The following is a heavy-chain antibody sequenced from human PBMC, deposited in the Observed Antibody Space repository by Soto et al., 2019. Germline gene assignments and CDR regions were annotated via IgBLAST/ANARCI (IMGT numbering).Heavy chain of an antibody. CDR3: ARGGIFRVVVPADRNYMDV. Sequence: SETLSLTCAVYGGSFSGYYWSWIRQPPGKGLEWIGEINHSGSTNYNPSLKSRVTISVDTSKNQFSLKLSSVTAADTAVYYCARGGIFRVVVPADRNYMDVWGKGTTVTVSS. CDR2: INHSGST. J-gene: IGHJ6*03. D-gene: IGHD2-2*01. V-gene: IGHV4-34*01. CDR1: GGSFSGYY.